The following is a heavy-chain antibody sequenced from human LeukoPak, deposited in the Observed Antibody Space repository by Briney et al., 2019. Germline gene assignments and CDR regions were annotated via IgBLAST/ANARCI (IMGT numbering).Heavy chain of an antibody. J-gene: IGHJ4*02. D-gene: IGHD3-22*01. Sequence: GASLKVSCKASGYTFTGYYMHWVRQAPGQGLEWMGWINPNSGGTNYAQKFQGRVTMTRDTSISTAYMELSRLRSDDTAVYYCARTNYYDSSGYYDYWGQGTLVTVSS. CDR2: INPNSGGT. CDR1: GYTFTGYY. V-gene: IGHV1-2*02. CDR3: ARTNYYDSSGYYDY.